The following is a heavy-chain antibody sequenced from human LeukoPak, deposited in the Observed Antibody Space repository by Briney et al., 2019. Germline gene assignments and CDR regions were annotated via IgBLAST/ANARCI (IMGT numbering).Heavy chain of an antibody. CDR2: IYYSGTT. CDR3: ARHKCSGIYCPFDY. J-gene: IGHJ4*02. V-gene: IGHV4-39*01. CDR1: GDSISSTSYF. Sequence: PPETLSHTCTVSGDSISSTSYFWGWIRQPPGKGLEWIGTIYYSGTTYYNPSLKSRVTISVDTSKNQFSLKLSSVSASDTAVYYCARHKCSGIYCPFDYWGQGTLVTVSS. D-gene: IGHD2-15*01.